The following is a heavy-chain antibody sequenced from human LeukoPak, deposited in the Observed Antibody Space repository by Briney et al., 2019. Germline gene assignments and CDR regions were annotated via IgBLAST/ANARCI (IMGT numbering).Heavy chain of an antibody. CDR3: TRSAVVLPYYFDY. CDR2: FDPENGET. J-gene: IGHJ4*02. Sequence: ASVKVSCKVSGYTLTELSMHWVRQAPGKGLEWMGSFDPENGETLYAQEFQGRVTLTEDKSADTAYMELISLRSEDTALYYCTRSAVVLPYYFDYWGQGTLVTVSS. V-gene: IGHV1-24*01. D-gene: IGHD3-22*01. CDR1: GYTLTELS.